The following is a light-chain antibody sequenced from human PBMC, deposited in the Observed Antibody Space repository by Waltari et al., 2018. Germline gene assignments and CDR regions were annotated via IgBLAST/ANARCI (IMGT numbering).Light chain of an antibody. CDR2: KAS. J-gene: IGKJ1*01. V-gene: IGKV1-5*03. CDR3: QQYDGYPWT. CDR1: QSINNW. Sequence: DIQMTQSPSTLSASVGDRVTITCRASQSINNWLAWYQQKQGKAPKLLIYKASSLETGVPSRFSGSASGTEFTLTISSLQPDDFATYYCQQYDGYPWTFGQGTKVEIK.